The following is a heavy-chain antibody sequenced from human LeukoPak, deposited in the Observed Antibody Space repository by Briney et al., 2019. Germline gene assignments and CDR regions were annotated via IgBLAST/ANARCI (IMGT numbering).Heavy chain of an antibody. Sequence: GGSLRLSCAASGFTFDDYAMHWVRQAPGRGLEWVSGISWNSGKIGYADSVKGRFTISRDNAKNSLYLQMSSLRAEDMALYYCAKGQQRELPTYFDDWGQGTLVTVSS. J-gene: IGHJ4*02. D-gene: IGHD1-26*01. V-gene: IGHV3-9*03. CDR3: AKGQQRELPTYFDD. CDR2: ISWNSGKI. CDR1: GFTFDDYA.